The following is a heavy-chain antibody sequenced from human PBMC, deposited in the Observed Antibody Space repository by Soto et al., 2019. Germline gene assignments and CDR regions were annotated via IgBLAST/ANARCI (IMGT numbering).Heavy chain of an antibody. J-gene: IGHJ4*02. V-gene: IGHV1-18*01. CDR1: GYTCTSYG. Sequence: ASVKVSCKASGYTCTSYGIRWVRQTPGQGLEWMGWISAYNGNTNYAQKLQGRVTMTTDTSTSTAYMELRSLRSDDTAVYYCARDWAVADPYYFDYWGQGTLVTVSS. CDR2: ISAYNGNT. D-gene: IGHD6-19*01. CDR3: ARDWAVADPYYFDY.